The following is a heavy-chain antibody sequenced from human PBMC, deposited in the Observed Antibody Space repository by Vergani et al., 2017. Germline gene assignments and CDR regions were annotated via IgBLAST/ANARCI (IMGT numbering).Heavy chain of an antibody. CDR1: EYSFGNYW. J-gene: IGHJ4*02. Sequence: EVELVQSGPEMRKPGESLKISCKGSEYSFGNYWIGWVRQMPGKGLEWMGIIYPADSDTRYCPSFQGQVTISADKSISTAFLQWDSLKASDTALYYCARHTTYTDSWGQGTLVTVSS. V-gene: IGHV5-51*01. D-gene: IGHD1-1*01. CDR2: IYPADSDT. CDR3: ARHTTYTDS.